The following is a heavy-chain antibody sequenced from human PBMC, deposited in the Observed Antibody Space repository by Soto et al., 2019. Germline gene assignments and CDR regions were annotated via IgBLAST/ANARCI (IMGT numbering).Heavy chain of an antibody. V-gene: IGHV3-23*01. CDR2: ISATGFSK. CDR1: GFTFDTHA. Sequence: PGGSLRLSCTASGFTFDTHAMAWVRQAPGKGLEWVTSISATGFSKYHADSVRDRITISRDNSKNTVYLHMNILRAEDTAVYHCAMVSAFDFWSGHFVFGWFDSWGQGTQVTVSS. J-gene: IGHJ5*01. CDR3: AMVSAFDFWSGHFVFGWFDS. D-gene: IGHD3-3*01.